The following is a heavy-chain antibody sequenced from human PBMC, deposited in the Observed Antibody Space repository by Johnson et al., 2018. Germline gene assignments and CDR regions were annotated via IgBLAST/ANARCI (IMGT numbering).Heavy chain of an antibody. D-gene: IGHD2-21*02. V-gene: IGHV3-7*01. J-gene: IGHJ6*02. CDR2: IQPDGRDK. CDR3: ARDLTDCGGDCYHYGMDV. Sequence: VQLVQSGGGVVQPGRSXRLSCAASGFTFSSYWMSWVRQAPGQGLAWVANIQPDGRDKYYVDSVKGLFTISRDNAKNSLYLQMNSRRAEETAVYYCARDLTDCGGDCYHYGMDVWGQGTTVTVSS. CDR1: GFTFSSYW.